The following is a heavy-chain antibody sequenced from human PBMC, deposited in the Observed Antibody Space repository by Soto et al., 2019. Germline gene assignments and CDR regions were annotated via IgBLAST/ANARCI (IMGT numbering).Heavy chain of an antibody. CDR2: INPSGGST. J-gene: IGHJ5*02. CDR3: ARDSCSGGSCYSSWFDP. Sequence: ASVKVSCKASGYTFTSYYMHWVRQAPGQGLEWMGIINPSGGSTSYAQKFQGRVTMTRDTSTSTVYMELSSLRSEDTAVYYCARDSCSGGSCYSSWFDPWGQGTLVTVSS. V-gene: IGHV1-46*01. CDR1: GYTFTSYY. D-gene: IGHD2-15*01.